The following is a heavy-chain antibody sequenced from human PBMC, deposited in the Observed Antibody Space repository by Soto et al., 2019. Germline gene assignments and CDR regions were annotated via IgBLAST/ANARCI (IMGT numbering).Heavy chain of an antibody. CDR1: GASMSSGGYY. Sequence: SETLSLTCTVSGASMSSGGYYWTWIRQSPGKGLEWIGYIYYSGSTYYNPSLESRVAISLDTSRSQFSLTLHSVTAADTAIYYCARVPDRWGQGTLVTVSS. CDR2: IYYSGST. D-gene: IGHD2-2*01. CDR3: ARVPDR. V-gene: IGHV4-31*03. J-gene: IGHJ5*02.